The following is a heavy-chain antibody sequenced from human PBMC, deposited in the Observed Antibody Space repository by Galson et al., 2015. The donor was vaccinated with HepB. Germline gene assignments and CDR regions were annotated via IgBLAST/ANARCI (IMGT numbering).Heavy chain of an antibody. J-gene: IGHJ4*02. CDR1: GFTFSSYA. CDR2: ISYDGSNK. V-gene: IGHV3-30-3*01. CDR3: ARVLGGEYCSSTSCYTVDY. Sequence: SLRLSCAASGFTFSSYAMHWVRQAPGKGLEWVAVISYDGSNKYYADSVKGRFTISRDNSRNTLYLQMNSLRAEDTAVYYCARVLGGEYCSSTSCYTVDYWGQGTLVTVSS. D-gene: IGHD2-2*02.